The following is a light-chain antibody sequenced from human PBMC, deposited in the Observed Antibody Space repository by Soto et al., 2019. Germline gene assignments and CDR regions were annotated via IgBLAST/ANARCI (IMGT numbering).Light chain of an antibody. CDR2: KAS. J-gene: IGKJ3*01. CDR3: QQYNSYSFT. V-gene: IGKV1-5*03. Sequence: DIQMTQSPSTLSASVGDRVTITCRASQSSSWLAWYQQKPGKAPKLLIYKASSLESGVPSRFSGSGSGTEFTLTISSLLPDDFATYYCQQYNSYSFTFGPGTKVDIK. CDR1: QSSSW.